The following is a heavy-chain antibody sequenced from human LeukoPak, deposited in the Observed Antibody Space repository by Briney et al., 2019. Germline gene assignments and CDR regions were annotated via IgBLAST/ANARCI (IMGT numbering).Heavy chain of an antibody. D-gene: IGHD3-10*01. Sequence: GASVKVSCKASGYTFTSYGISWVRQAPGQGLEWMGWISAYNGNTNYAQKLQGRVTMTTDTSTSTAYMELRSLRSDDTAVYYCARVALWFGENWFDPWGQGTLVTVSS. CDR3: ARVALWFGENWFDP. V-gene: IGHV1-18*01. CDR1: GYTFTSYG. J-gene: IGHJ5*02. CDR2: ISAYNGNT.